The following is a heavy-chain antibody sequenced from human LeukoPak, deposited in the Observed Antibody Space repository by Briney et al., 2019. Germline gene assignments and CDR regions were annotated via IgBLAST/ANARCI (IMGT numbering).Heavy chain of an antibody. J-gene: IGHJ3*02. Sequence: TGGSLRLSCAASGFTFSSYSMNWVRQAPGKGLEWVSFISSSSSYIYYADTVKGRFTISRDNAKNSLYLQMNSLRAEDTGVYYCAREKNAYHSGYDHGAFDIWGQGRMVSVSS. D-gene: IGHD5-12*01. CDR2: ISSSSSYI. CDR3: AREKNAYHSGYDHGAFDI. CDR1: GFTFSSYS. V-gene: IGHV3-21*01.